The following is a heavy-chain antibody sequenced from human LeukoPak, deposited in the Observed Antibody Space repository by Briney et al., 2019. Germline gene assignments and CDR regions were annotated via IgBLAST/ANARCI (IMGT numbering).Heavy chain of an antibody. Sequence: GGSLRLSCAASGFTFSSYEMNWVRQAPGKGLEWVSYISSSGSTIYYADSVKGRFTISRDNAKNSLYLQMNSLRAEDTAVYYCARVRGITILPFDPWGQGTLVTVSS. CDR2: ISSSGSTI. V-gene: IGHV3-48*03. CDR3: ARVRGITILPFDP. CDR1: GFTFSSYE. D-gene: IGHD3-9*01. J-gene: IGHJ5*02.